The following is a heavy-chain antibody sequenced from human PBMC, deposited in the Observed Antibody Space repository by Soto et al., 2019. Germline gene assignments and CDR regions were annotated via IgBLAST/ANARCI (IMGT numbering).Heavy chain of an antibody. CDR1: GFTFSSYS. V-gene: IGHV3-48*02. CDR3: TGRIGKADY. CDR2: ISGSSNTI. Sequence: EVQLVESGGGLVQPGGSLRLSCAASGFTFSSYSMNWVRQAPGKGLEWISYISGSSNTINYGDSVKGRFTISRDNAKNSLYLQMSSLRDEDTAVYYCTGRIGKADYWGQGTLVTVSS. D-gene: IGHD2-15*01. J-gene: IGHJ4*02.